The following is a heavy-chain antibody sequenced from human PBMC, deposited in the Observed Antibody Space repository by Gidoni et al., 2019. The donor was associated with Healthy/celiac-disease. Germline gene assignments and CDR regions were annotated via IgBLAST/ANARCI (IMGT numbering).Heavy chain of an antibody. V-gene: IGHV3-23*01. CDR2: ISGSGVST. CDR1: GFTLSTYA. CDR3: AKVGGIDSSGWYDLWYYGMDV. D-gene: IGHD6-19*01. Sequence: EVQLLESGGGLVQPGGSLRLSCAASGFTLSTYAMSWFRQAPGKGLEGVSAISGSGVSTYYAGSVKGRFTISRDNSKNTLYLQMNSLRAEDTAVYYCAKVGGIDSSGWYDLWYYGMDVWGQGTTVTVSS. J-gene: IGHJ6*02.